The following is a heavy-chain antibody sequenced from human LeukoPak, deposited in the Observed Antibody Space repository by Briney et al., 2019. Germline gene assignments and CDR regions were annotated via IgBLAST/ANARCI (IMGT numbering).Heavy chain of an antibody. CDR2: IRYDGSNK. CDR3: AKARCYGSGSFLFDP. V-gene: IGHV3-30*02. J-gene: IGHJ5*02. Sequence: PGGSLRLSCAASGFTFSSYGMHWVRQAPGKGLEWVAFIRYDGSNKYYADSVKGRFTISRDNSKNTLYLQMNSLRAEDTAVYYCAKARCYGSGSFLFDPWGQGTLVTVSS. D-gene: IGHD3-10*01. CDR1: GFTFSSYG.